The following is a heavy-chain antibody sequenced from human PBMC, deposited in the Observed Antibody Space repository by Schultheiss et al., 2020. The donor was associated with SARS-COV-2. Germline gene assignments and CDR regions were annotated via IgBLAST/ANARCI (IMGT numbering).Heavy chain of an antibody. CDR2: IYYSGST. V-gene: IGHV4-61*01. CDR1: GGSVSSGSYY. CDR3: ARESGRNLCFDY. D-gene: IGHD1-26*01. Sequence: SETLSLTCTVSGGSVSSGSYYWSWIRQPPGKGLEWIGYIYYSGSTNYNPSLKSRVTISVDKSKNQFSLKLSSVTAADTAVYYCARESGRNLCFDYWGQGTLVTVSS. J-gene: IGHJ4*02.